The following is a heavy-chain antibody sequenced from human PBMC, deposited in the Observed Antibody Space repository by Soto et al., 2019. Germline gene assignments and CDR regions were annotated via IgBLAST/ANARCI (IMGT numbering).Heavy chain of an antibody. D-gene: IGHD1-1*01. CDR3: ARKAWTRLDY. CDR1: GGSLSTPVW. Sequence: QLQLQESGPGLVKPSGTLSLTCGVSGGSLSTPVWWSWVRLPPGKGLEWIGEVFHSGSANYNPSLQSRVTISLDKSTTQFSLRLSSVTAAATAVYYCARKAWTRLDYWGQGALVTVSS. CDR2: VFHSGSA. J-gene: IGHJ4*02. V-gene: IGHV4-4*02.